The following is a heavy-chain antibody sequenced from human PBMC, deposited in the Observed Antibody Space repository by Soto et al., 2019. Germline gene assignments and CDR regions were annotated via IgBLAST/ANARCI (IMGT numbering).Heavy chain of an antibody. D-gene: IGHD1-26*01. Sequence: ASVKVSCKASGYTFTSYGLSWVRQAPGQGLEWMGRISAYNYNTNYAQKLQGRVTMTTDTSTSTAYMELRSLRSDDTAVYYCARVVGALRHWFDPWGQGTLVTVSS. V-gene: IGHV1-18*01. CDR2: ISAYNYNT. CDR3: ARVVGALRHWFDP. CDR1: GYTFTSYG. J-gene: IGHJ5*02.